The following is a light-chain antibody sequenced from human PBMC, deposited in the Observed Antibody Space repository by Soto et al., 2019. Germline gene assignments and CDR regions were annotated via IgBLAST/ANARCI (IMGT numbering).Light chain of an antibody. CDR1: SSDVGDYNY. CDR2: EVS. V-gene: IGLV2-8*01. CDR3: GSYASSNNLV. Sequence: QSVLTQPPSASGSPGQSVTISCTGTSSDVGDYNYVSWYQQNPGKAPKLIIYEVSKRPSGVPDRFSGSKSGNTASLTVSGLQVEDEADYYCGSYASSNNLVFGGGTKLTVL. J-gene: IGLJ2*01.